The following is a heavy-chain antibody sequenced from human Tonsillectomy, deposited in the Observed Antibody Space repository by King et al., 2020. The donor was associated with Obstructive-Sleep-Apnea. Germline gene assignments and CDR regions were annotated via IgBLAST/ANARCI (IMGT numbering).Heavy chain of an antibody. CDR3: AKVGGGDGDERVYYFDY. CDR1: GFTFSSYA. D-gene: IGHD2-21*02. Sequence: DVQLVESGGGLVQPGGSLRLSCAASGFTFSSYAMSWVRQAPGKGLEWVSAISGSGGSTYYADSVKGRFTISRDNSKNTLYLQMNSLRAEDTAVYYCAKVGGGDGDERVYYFDYWGQGTLVTVSS. J-gene: IGHJ4*02. CDR2: ISGSGGST. V-gene: IGHV3-23*04.